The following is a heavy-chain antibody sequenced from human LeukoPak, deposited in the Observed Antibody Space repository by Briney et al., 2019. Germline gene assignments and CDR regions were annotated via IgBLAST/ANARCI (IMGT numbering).Heavy chain of an antibody. CDR3: TNGGVTATDHDAFDI. Sequence: GGPLKLSCAASGFTFSGSAMHWVRQASGKGLEWVGRIRSKANSYATAYAASVKGRFTISRDDSKNTAYLQMNSLKTEDTAVYYCTNGGVTATDHDAFDIWGQGTMVTVSS. CDR1: GFTFSGSA. D-gene: IGHD2-21*02. CDR2: IRSKANSYAT. J-gene: IGHJ3*02. V-gene: IGHV3-73*01.